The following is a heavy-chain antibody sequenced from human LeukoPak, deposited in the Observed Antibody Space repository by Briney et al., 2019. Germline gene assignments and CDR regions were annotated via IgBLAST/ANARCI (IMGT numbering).Heavy chain of an antibody. D-gene: IGHD6-13*01. Sequence: GASVKVSCKASGYTFTSYDINWVRQATGQGLEWMGWMNPNSGNTGYAQKFQGRVTMTRNTSISTAYMELRSLRSDDTAVYYCARDKRIAAAGTRGGRYGGYWGQGTLVTVSS. V-gene: IGHV1-8*01. CDR1: GYTFTSYD. J-gene: IGHJ4*02. CDR2: MNPNSGNT. CDR3: ARDKRIAAAGTRGGRYGGY.